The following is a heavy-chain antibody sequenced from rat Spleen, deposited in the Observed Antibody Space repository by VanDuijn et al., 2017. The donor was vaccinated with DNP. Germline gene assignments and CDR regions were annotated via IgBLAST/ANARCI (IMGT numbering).Heavy chain of an antibody. CDR3: AKDWDGGYAMDA. CDR2: IRYDGGST. J-gene: IGHJ4*01. Sequence: EVQLEETGGGLVQPGRSLKLSCAASGFTFSDYYMAWVRQAPTKGLEWVAYIRYDGGSTYYPDSVRGRFTISRDNAKNTVYLQMSSLKSEDSATYYCAKDWDGGYAMDAWGQGTSVTVSS. CDR1: GFTFSDYY. V-gene: IGHV5-20*01. D-gene: IGHD1-11*01.